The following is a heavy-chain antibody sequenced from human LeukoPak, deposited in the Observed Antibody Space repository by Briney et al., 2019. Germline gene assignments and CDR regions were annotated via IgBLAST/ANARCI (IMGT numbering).Heavy chain of an antibody. Sequence: PSETLSLTCTVSGGSFSSGSYYWSWIRQPPGKGLEWIGYIYYSGSTNYNPSLKSRVTISVDTSKNQFSLKLSSVTAADTAVYYCARDRVATIYLSSSYGMDVWGQGTTVTVSS. CDR1: GGSFSSGSYY. CDR2: IYYSGST. J-gene: IGHJ6*02. V-gene: IGHV4-61*01. CDR3: ARDRVATIYLSSSYGMDV. D-gene: IGHD5-12*01.